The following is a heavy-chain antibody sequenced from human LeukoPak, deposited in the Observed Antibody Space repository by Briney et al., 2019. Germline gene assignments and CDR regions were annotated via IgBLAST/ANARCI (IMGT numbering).Heavy chain of an antibody. CDR2: IYYSGST. Sequence: PSETLSLTCTVSGDSINSSNYYWGWIRQPPGKGLEWIGNIYYSGSTYYNPSLKSRVTISVDTSKNQFSLKLSSVTAADTAVYYCGRGGIYYYESSVYVFDIGAKGKMVPV. CDR3: GRGGIYYYESSVYVFDI. V-gene: IGHV4-39*07. D-gene: IGHD3-22*01. CDR1: GDSINSSNYY. J-gene: IGHJ3*02.